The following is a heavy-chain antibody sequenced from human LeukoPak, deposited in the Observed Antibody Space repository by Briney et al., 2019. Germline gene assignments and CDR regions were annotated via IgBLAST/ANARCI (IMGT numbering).Heavy chain of an antibody. V-gene: IGHV4-59*01. J-gene: IGHJ3*02. D-gene: IGHD1-26*01. CDR1: GGSISSYY. CDR3: ARAERWEGRPHGFDI. CDR2: IYYSGIT. Sequence: SETLSLTCTVSGGSISSYYWIWIRQPPGKGLEWIGYIYYSGITNYNPSLKSRVTISVDTSKNQFSLKLNSVTAADTAVYYCARAERWEGRPHGFDIWGQGTMVTVSS.